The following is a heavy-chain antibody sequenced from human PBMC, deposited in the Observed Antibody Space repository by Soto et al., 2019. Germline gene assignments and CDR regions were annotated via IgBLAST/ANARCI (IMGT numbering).Heavy chain of an antibody. D-gene: IGHD3-22*01. CDR2: IYWNDDK. J-gene: IGHJ6*02. CDR3: AHRERYYYDSSGYSLYYYYYGMDV. Sequence: QITLKESGPTLVKPTQTLTLTCTFSGFSLSTSGVGVGWIRQPPGKALEWLALIYWNDDKRYSPSLKSRLTITKDTSKNQVVLTMTNMDPVDTATSYCAHRERYYYDSSGYSLYYYYYGMDVWGQGTTVTVSS. V-gene: IGHV2-5*01. CDR1: GFSLSTSGVG.